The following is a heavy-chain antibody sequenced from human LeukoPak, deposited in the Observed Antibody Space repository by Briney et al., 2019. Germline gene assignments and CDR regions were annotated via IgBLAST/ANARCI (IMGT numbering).Heavy chain of an antibody. J-gene: IGHJ4*02. V-gene: IGHV4-30-2*01. CDR2: IYHSGST. CDR1: GGSISSGGYY. Sequence: PSETLSLTCTVSGGSISSGGYYWSWIRQPPGKGLEWIGYIYHSGSTYYNPSLKSRVTISVDRSKNQFSLKLSSVTAADTAVYYCARTGIAAAGPLDYWGQGTLVTVSS. CDR3: ARTGIAAAGPLDY. D-gene: IGHD6-13*01.